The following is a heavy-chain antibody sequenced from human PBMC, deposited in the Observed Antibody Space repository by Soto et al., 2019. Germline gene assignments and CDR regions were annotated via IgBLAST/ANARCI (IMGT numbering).Heavy chain of an antibody. J-gene: IGHJ4*02. D-gene: IGHD4-17*01. CDR2: INPIGDDT. Sequence: ASVKVSSKASVYTVTNYYMHWVRQAPGQGLEWMGIINPIGDDTTYAQKFRGRVIMTRDTSTSTVYMQLSSLRSEDTAVYYCARDHDYGDYFAYWGQGTLVTVSS. CDR1: VYTVTNYY. CDR3: ARDHDYGDYFAY. V-gene: IGHV1-46*01.